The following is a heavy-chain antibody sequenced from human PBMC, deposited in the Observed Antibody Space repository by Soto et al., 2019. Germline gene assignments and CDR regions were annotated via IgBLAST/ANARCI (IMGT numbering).Heavy chain of an antibody. D-gene: IGHD6-13*01. V-gene: IGHV4-31*03. Sequence: QVQLQESGPGLVEPSQTLSLTCTVSGGSISGGGYYWSWIRQHPGKGLEWIGYIYYSGTTYYNPSRKSRLTISVDTSTPQFSLKLSSVTAADTAVYYCARAWTATAGWANWFDLWGQGTLVNVSS. J-gene: IGHJ5*02. CDR2: IYYSGTT. CDR3: ARAWTATAGWANWFDL. CDR1: GGSISGGGYY.